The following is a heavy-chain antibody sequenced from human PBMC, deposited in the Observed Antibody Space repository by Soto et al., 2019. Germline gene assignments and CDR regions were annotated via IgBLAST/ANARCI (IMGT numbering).Heavy chain of an antibody. CDR2: IYHSGST. Sequence: SSETLSLTCAVSGGSISSGGYSWSWIRQPPGKGLEWIGYIYHSGSTYYNPSLKSRVTISVDRSKNQFSLKLSSVTAADTAVYYCARGNDYVWGSYRHHYYFDYWGQGTLVTVSS. V-gene: IGHV4-30-2*01. CDR1: GGSISSGGYS. D-gene: IGHD3-16*02. CDR3: ARGNDYVWGSYRHHYYFDY. J-gene: IGHJ4*02.